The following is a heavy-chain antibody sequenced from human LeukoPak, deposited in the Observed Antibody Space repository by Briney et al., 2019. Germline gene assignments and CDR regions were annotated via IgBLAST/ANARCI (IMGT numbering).Heavy chain of an antibody. J-gene: IGHJ5*02. CDR2: IYHSGST. Sequence: SETLSLTCTVSGYSISSGYYWGWIRQPPGKGLEWIGSIYHSGSTYYNPSLKSRVTISIDTSKNQFSLKLSSVTAEDTAVYDWARVKGWPPGWFDPWGQGTLVTVSS. CDR1: GYSISSGYY. V-gene: IGHV4-38-2*02. D-gene: IGHD5-24*01. CDR3: ARVKGWPPGWFDP.